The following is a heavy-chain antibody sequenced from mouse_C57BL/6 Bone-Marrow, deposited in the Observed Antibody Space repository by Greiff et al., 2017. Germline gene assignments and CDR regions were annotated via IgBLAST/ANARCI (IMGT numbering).Heavy chain of an antibody. V-gene: IGHV1-64*01. J-gene: IGHJ3*01. CDR3: ASRIYYDYEGFAY. CDR1: GYTFTSYW. Sequence: QVQLQQPGAELVKPGASVKLSCKASGYTFTSYWMHWVKQRPGQGLEWIGMIHPNSGSTNYNEKFKSKATLTVDKSSSTAYMQLSSLTSEDSAVYYCASRIYYDYEGFAYWGQGTLVTVSA. D-gene: IGHD2-4*01. CDR2: IHPNSGST.